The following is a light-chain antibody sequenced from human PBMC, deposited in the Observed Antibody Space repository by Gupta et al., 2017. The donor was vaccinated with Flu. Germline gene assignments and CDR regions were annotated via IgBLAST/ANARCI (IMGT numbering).Light chain of an antibody. V-gene: IGKV3-20*01. J-gene: IGKJ4*01. CDR1: RSVANNY. Sequence: DIVLTQSPGTLSLSPGERGTLSCRASRSVANNYLAWYQQKPGQAPSLLIYGASTRATGIPDRFRGRGSGTDFTLTISRVESEDLAVYFCQQYGSSPLTFGGGTKVENK. CDR2: GAS. CDR3: QQYGSSPLT.